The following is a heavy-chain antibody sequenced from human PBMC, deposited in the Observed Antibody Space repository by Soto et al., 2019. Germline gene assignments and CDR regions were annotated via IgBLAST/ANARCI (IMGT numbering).Heavy chain of an antibody. J-gene: IGHJ5*02. CDR1: GGTFSSYA. Sequence: ASVKVSCKASGGTFSSYAISWVRQAPGQGLEWMGGIIPIFGTANYAQKFQGRVTITADESTSTAYMELSSLRSEDTAVYYCAREYCSGGSCYPYPGGFDPWGQGTLVTVSS. CDR3: AREYCSGGSCYPYPGGFDP. D-gene: IGHD2-15*01. CDR2: IIPIFGTA. V-gene: IGHV1-69*13.